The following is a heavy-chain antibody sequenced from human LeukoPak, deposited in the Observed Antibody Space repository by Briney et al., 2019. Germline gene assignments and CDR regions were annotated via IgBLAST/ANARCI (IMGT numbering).Heavy chain of an antibody. CDR1: GGTFSNDG. CDR2: IIPILTTP. Sequence: ASVKVSCKASGGTFSNDGISWVRQAPGQGLEWMGGIIPILTTPKYAQKFQGRVTISADESTSTAYMELSSLRAEDTAVYYCAREVGVTEAFDIWGQGTMVTVSS. CDR3: AREVGVTEAFDI. V-gene: IGHV1-69*01. D-gene: IGHD1-26*01. J-gene: IGHJ3*02.